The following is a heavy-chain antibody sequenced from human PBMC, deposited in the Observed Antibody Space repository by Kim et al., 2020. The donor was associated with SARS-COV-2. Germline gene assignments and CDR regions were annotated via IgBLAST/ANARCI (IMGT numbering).Heavy chain of an antibody. CDR1: GFTFDDYA. Sequence: GGSLRLSCAASGFTFDDYAMHWVRQAPGKGLEWVSGISWNSGSIGYADSVKGRFTISRDNAKNSLYLQMNSLRAEDTALYYCAKVVAADAPGGYYYYGMDVWGQGTTVTVSS. CDR2: ISWNSGSI. D-gene: IGHD6-13*01. V-gene: IGHV3-9*01. J-gene: IGHJ6*02. CDR3: AKVVAADAPGGYYYYGMDV.